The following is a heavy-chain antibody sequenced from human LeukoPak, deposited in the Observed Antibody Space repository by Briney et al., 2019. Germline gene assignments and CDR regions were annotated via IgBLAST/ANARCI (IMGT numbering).Heavy chain of an antibody. J-gene: IGHJ6*02. CDR3: AKTGEGLLRYGMDV. D-gene: IGHD7-27*01. CDR2: IYPGNSDT. V-gene: IGHV5-78*01. Sequence: GESLKISCKTSGYSFTSYWIHWVRQTPGKEPEWMGRIYPGNSDTRYSPSFQGHVTISADSSSSTAYLQWGSLKASDTAMYYCAKTGEGLLRYGMDVWGQGTTVTVSS. CDR1: GYSFTSYW.